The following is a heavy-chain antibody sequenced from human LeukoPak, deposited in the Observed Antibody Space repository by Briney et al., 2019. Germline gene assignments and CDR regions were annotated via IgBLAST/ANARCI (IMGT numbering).Heavy chain of an antibody. V-gene: IGHV4-59*01. Sequence: SETLSPTCTVSGGSISSYYWSWIRQPPGKGLEWIGYIYYSGSTNYNPSLKSRVTISVDTSKNQFSLKLSSVTAADTAVYYCARDLAVAGRGGDAFDIWGQGTMVTVSS. CDR2: IYYSGST. CDR1: GGSISSYY. CDR3: ARDLAVAGRGGDAFDI. J-gene: IGHJ3*02. D-gene: IGHD6-19*01.